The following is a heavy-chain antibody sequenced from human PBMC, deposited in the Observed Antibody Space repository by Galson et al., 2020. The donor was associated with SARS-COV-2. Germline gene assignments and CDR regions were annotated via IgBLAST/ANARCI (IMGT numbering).Heavy chain of an antibody. Sequence: GGSLRLSCAASGFTFSSYGMHWVRQAPGKGLEWVAVISYDGSNKYYADSVKGRFTISRDNSKNTLYLQMNSLKAEDTAVYYCAKDDCSSTSCDLLRIAVAHFIDYWGQGTLVTVSS. CDR2: ISYDGSNK. CDR1: GFTFSSYG. J-gene: IGHJ4*02. D-gene: IGHD2-2*01. V-gene: IGHV3-30*18. CDR3: AKDDCSSTSCDLLRIAVAHFIDY.